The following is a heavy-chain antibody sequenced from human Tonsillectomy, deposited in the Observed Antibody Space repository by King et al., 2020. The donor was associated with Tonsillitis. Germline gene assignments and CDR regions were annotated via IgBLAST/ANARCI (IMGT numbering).Heavy chain of an antibody. CDR1: GFTFDDYT. Sequence: VQLVESGGVVVQPGGSLRLSCAASGFTFDDYTMHWVRQAQGKGLEWVSLISWDGNSTYYADSVKGRFTISRDNSKNSLYLQMNSLRTEDTALYSCTKGPGGATKGDYFDYWGQGTLVTVSS. CDR2: ISWDGNST. D-gene: IGHD1-26*01. V-gene: IGHV3-43*01. CDR3: TKGPGGATKGDYFDY. J-gene: IGHJ4*02.